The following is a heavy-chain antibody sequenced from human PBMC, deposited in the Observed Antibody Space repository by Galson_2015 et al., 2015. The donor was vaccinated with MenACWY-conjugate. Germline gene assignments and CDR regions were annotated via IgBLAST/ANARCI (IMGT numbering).Heavy chain of an antibody. CDR1: GYTFIDYP. Sequence: SVKVSCKASGYTFIDYPFTWVRQAPGQGLEWMGWSNTYNSHTNYAPKFQGRVSMTTDTSTTTAHMELRSLRSDDTAVYYCARGVDGMGVWGQGTTVTVSS. J-gene: IGHJ6*02. CDR2: SNTYNSHT. CDR3: ARGVDGMGV. V-gene: IGHV1-18*01. D-gene: IGHD2-2*01.